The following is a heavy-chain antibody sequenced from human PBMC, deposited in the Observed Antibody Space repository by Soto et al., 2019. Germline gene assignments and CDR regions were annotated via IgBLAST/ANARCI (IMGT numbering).Heavy chain of an antibody. CDR2: IKSKTDGGTT. V-gene: IGHV3-15*01. Sequence: GGSLRLSCAASGFTFSNAWMSWVRQAPGKGLEWVGRIKSKTDGGTTDYAAPVKGRFTISRDDSKNTLYLQMNSLKTEDTAVYYCTTEDPMIVVVITGWGQGTLVTVSS. J-gene: IGHJ4*02. CDR1: GFTFSNAW. CDR3: TTEDPMIVVVITG. D-gene: IGHD3-22*01.